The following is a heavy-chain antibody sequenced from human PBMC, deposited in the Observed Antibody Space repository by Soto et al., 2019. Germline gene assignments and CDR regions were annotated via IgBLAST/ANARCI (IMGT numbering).Heavy chain of an antibody. J-gene: IGHJ6*02. CDR3: ARREDASTTRGYYYYYSMDV. V-gene: IGHV5-51*01. D-gene: IGHD1-26*01. CDR1: GYSFTNYW. Sequence: GESLKISCRAVGYSFTNYWIGLVRQMPGAGLEWMGIINPGDSDTRYSPPFRGQVTISADRSTSSAYLQWSSLKASDTAMYYCARREDASTTRGYYYYYSMDVWGQGTTVTVSS. CDR2: INPGDSDT.